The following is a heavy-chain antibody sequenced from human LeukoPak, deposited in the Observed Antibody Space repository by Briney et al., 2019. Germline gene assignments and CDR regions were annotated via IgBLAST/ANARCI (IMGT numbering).Heavy chain of an antibody. CDR1: GFTFSSYS. CDR3: WLGYFDWLLQGSYYYYGMDA. D-gene: IGHD3-9*01. Sequence: SGGSLRLSCAASGFTFSSYSMNWVRQAPGKGLEWVSSISSSSSYIYYADSVKGRFTISRDNAKNSLYLQMNSLRAEDTAVYYCWLGYFDWLLQGSYYYYGMDAWGKGTTVTVSS. V-gene: IGHV3-21*01. J-gene: IGHJ6*04. CDR2: ISSSSSYI.